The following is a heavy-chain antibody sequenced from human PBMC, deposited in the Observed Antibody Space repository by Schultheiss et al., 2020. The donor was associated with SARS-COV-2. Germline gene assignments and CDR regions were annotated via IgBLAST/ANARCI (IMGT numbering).Heavy chain of an antibody. J-gene: IGHJ5*02. CDR1: GGTFSSYG. CDR3: ATGGDSYGLPFDP. Sequence: SVKVSCKASGGTFSSYGISWVRQAPGQGLEWLGGIIPIFGTTNYAQKFQGRVTISADESTTTAYMDLSSLRSEDTAVYYCATGGDSYGLPFDPWGQGTLVTVSS. D-gene: IGHD5-18*01. CDR2: IIPIFGTT. V-gene: IGHV1-69*13.